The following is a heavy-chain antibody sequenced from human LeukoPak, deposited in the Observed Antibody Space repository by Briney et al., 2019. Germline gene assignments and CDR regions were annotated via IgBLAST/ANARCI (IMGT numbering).Heavy chain of an antibody. CDR3: ARRSGIAVAGRTYYFDY. J-gene: IGHJ4*02. CDR2: INPNSGGT. Sequence: ASVKVSCKASGYTFTGYYMHWVRQAPGQGLEWMGWINPNSGGTNYAQKFRGRVTMTRDTSISTAYMELSRLRSDDTAVYYCARRSGIAVAGRTYYFDYWGQGTLVTVSS. D-gene: IGHD6-19*01. CDR1: GYTFTGYY. V-gene: IGHV1-2*02.